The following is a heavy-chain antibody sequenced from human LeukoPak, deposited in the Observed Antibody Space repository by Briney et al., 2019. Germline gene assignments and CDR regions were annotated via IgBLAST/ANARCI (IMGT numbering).Heavy chain of an antibody. CDR2: IKKDGSPN. V-gene: IGHV3-7*01. CDR1: GFTFSRYW. CDR3: ARDGYSSSSSTNYFDY. J-gene: IGHJ4*02. D-gene: IGHD6-6*01. Sequence: GGSLRLSCAASGFTFSRYWMSWVRQAPGKGLEWVANIKKDGSPNYYVDSVKGRFTISRDNSKNTLYLQMNSLRAEDTSVYYCARDGYSSSSSTNYFDYWGQGTLVTVSS.